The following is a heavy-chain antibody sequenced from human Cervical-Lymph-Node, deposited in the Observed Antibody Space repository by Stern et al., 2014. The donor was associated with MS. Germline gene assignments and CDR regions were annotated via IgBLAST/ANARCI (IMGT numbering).Heavy chain of an antibody. D-gene: IGHD4-23*01. CDR3: VYGGFHSPFAY. Sequence: QVQLQQSGPGLVKPSGTLSLTCTVSGGSFSGSNWGSWVRQTPGEGLEWIGEISYSGSNSYNPSLKSRVTMSIDKSKRQFSLNLISVIAADTAVYYCVYGGFHSPFAYWGQGKLVTVSS. J-gene: IGHJ4*02. CDR2: ISYSGSN. V-gene: IGHV4-4*02. CDR1: GGSFSGSNW.